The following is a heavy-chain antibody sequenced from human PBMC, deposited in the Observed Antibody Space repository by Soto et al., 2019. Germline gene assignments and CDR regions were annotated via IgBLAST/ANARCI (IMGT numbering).Heavy chain of an antibody. J-gene: IGHJ5*02. CDR1: GGTISGYY. CDR3: ARGQRFSDWFDP. Sequence: SETLSLTCSVSGGTISGYYWTWIRQPAGKGLEWIGRIYSSGNTKYNPSLQSRVTMSLDTSNNQFSLRLTSVTAADTAVYYCARGQRFSDWFDPWGQGTLVT. D-gene: IGHD3-3*01. V-gene: IGHV4-4*07. CDR2: IYSSGNT.